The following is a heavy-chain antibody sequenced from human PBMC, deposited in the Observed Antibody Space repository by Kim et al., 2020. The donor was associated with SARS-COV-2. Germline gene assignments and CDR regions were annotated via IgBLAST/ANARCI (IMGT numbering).Heavy chain of an antibody. V-gene: IGHV4-34*01. Sequence: SETLSLTCAVYGGPFSGYSWSWIRQPPGKGLEWIGEVSHSGSTNYSPSLKSRVSISQDTSKNQISLKLTSVIAADTAVYYCARVGLQNLPGHNWFDPWGQGTLVTVSS. CDR1: GGPFSGYS. CDR3: ARVGLQNLPGHNWFDP. D-gene: IGHD3-9*01. CDR2: VSHSGST. J-gene: IGHJ5*02.